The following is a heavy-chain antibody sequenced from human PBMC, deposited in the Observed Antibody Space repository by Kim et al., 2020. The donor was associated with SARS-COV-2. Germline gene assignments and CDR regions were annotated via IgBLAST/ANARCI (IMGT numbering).Heavy chain of an antibody. CDR1: GYTFTNYA. V-gene: IGHV1-3*04. D-gene: IGHD2-15*01. J-gene: IGHJ4*02. CDR2: IKIDNGNT. CDR3: TKDGGKAGNSDF. Sequence: ASVKVSCKASGYTFTNYAMHWVRQAAGQRLEWMGWIKIDNGNTIYSQKFQGRVSISRDTSASTAYMELSSLQSEDTAVYYCTKDGGKAGNSDFWGQGTLVTVSS.